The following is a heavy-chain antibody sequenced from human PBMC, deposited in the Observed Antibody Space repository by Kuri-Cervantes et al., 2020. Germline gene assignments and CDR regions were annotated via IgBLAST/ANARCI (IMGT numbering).Heavy chain of an antibody. CDR3: AKDGVYSSSTYYFDY. CDR1: GFPFDDFA. CDR2: ISSSSSTI. Sequence: GESLKISCTASGFPFDDFAMSWVRQAPGKGLEWVSYISSSSSTIYYADSVKGRFTISRDNAKNSLYLQMNSLRAEDTAVYYCAKDGVYSSSTYYFDYWGQGTLVTVSS. V-gene: IGHV3-48*01. J-gene: IGHJ4*02. D-gene: IGHD6-6*01.